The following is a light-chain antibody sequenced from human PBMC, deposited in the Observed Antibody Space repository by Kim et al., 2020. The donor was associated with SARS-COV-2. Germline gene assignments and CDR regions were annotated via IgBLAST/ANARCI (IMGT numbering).Light chain of an antibody. CDR1: QSISSW. Sequence: TLSASIGDRVTITCRASQSISSWLAWYQQKPGKAPKLLIYDASSLESGVPSRFSGSGSGTEFTLTISSLQPDDFATYHCQQYKSYTFGQGTKLEI. CDR3: QQYKSYT. J-gene: IGKJ2*01. V-gene: IGKV1-5*01. CDR2: DAS.